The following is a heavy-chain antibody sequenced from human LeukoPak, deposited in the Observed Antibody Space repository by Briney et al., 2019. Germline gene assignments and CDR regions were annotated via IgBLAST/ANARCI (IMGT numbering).Heavy chain of an antibody. CDR2: IYRSGTT. Sequence: PSETLSLTCAVYSGSISGYYWGWIRQSPGKGLEWIGQIYRSGTTQYNPSLKSRVTISVDTSKNQFSLRLNSVTAADTAIYYCARGRLKDFWTSLAYYFDYWGQGTLVTVSS. CDR1: SGSISGYY. CDR3: ARGRLKDFWTSLAYYFDY. D-gene: IGHD3/OR15-3a*01. J-gene: IGHJ4*02. V-gene: IGHV4-34*01.